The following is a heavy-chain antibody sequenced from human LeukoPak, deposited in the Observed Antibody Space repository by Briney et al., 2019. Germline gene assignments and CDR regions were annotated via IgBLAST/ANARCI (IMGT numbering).Heavy chain of an antibody. Sequence: ASVKVSCKASGGTFSSYAISWVRQAPGQGLEWMGRIIPILGIANYAQKFQGRVTITADKSTSTAYMELSSLRSEDTAVYYCATVGNYYDSSGYYVYWGQGTLVTVSS. CDR1: GGTFSSYA. CDR3: ATVGNYYDSSGYYVY. CDR2: IIPILGIA. V-gene: IGHV1-69*04. J-gene: IGHJ4*02. D-gene: IGHD3-22*01.